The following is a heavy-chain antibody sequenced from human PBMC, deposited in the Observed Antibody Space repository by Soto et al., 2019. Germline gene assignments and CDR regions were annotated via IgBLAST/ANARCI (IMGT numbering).Heavy chain of an antibody. D-gene: IGHD6-19*01. CDR2: LGGSGDST. V-gene: IGHV3-23*01. Sequence: PGGSLILSCAASGFTFSSYGMHWVRQAPGKGLEWLSCLGGSGDSTYYADSVKGRFTISRDNSKNTVDLQMNSLRAEDTAVYYCVKRSGQSNGWGAFDIWGQGAMVTVSS. CDR3: VKRSGQSNGWGAFDI. J-gene: IGHJ3*02. CDR1: GFTFSSYG.